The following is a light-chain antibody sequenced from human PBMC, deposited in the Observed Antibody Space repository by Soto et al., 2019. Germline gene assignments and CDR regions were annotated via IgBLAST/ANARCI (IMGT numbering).Light chain of an antibody. J-gene: IGLJ2*01. CDR2: LSSDGSH. V-gene: IGLV4-69*01. Sequence: QPVLTQSPSASASLGASVKLTCTLHSGHSNYAIAWHQQQPEKGPRYLMKLSSDGSHTKGDGIPARFSGSSSGAERYLTISSLQSEDEADYYCQTWGTGTHVVFGGGTKLTV. CDR3: QTWGTGTHVV. CDR1: SGHSNYA.